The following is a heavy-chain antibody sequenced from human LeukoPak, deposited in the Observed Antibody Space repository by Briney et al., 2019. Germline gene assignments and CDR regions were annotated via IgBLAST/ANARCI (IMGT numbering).Heavy chain of an antibody. J-gene: IGHJ4*02. V-gene: IGHV1-18*01. Sequence: ASVKVSCKASGYTYTSYGISWVRQAPGQGLEWMGWISAYNGNTNYAQKNQGRVTMTTDTSTSTAYMELRSLRSDDTAVYYCARDYYDSSGNNYFDYWGQGTLVTVSS. CDR3: ARDYYDSSGNNYFDY. CDR2: ISAYNGNT. CDR1: GYTYTSYG. D-gene: IGHD3-22*01.